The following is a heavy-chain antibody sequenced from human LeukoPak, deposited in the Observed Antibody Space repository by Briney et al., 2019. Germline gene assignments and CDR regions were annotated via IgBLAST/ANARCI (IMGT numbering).Heavy chain of an antibody. J-gene: IGHJ5*02. D-gene: IGHD6-6*01. CDR1: GDRVSSKSAT. V-gene: IGHV6-1*01. CDR2: AYYRSKWYN. CDR3: ARADLEEQLRWFDP. Sequence: SQTLSLTCAISGDRVSSKSATWNWIRQSPSRGLEWLGRAYYRSKWYNDYAVSVKSRITINPDTYKNQFSLQLDSVTPEDTAVYYCARADLEEQLRWFDPWGQGTLVTVSS.